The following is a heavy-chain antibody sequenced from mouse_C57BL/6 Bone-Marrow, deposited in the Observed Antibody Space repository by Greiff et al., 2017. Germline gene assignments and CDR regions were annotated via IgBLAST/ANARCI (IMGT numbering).Heavy chain of an antibody. V-gene: IGHV3-6*01. CDR1: GYSITSGYY. D-gene: IGHD2-2*01. CDR3: ARVVTTYAMDY. Sequence: EVKLQESGPGLVKPSQSLSLTCSVTGYSITSGYYWNWIRQFPGNKLEWMGYISYDGSNNYNPSLNNRISITRDTSKNQIFLKLNSVTTEDTATYYSARVVTTYAMDYGGQGTSVTVSS. CDR2: ISYDGSN. J-gene: IGHJ4*01.